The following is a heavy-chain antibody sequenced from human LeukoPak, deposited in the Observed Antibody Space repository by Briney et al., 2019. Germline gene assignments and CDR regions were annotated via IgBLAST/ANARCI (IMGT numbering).Heavy chain of an antibody. CDR2: INHSGST. CDR3: ARGLGYYYDSSGPQESVDV. D-gene: IGHD3-22*01. J-gene: IGHJ6*04. Sequence: PSETLSLTCAVYGGSFSGYYWSWIRQPPGKGLEWIGEINHSGSTNYNPSLKSRVTISVDTSKSQFSLKLSSVTAADTAVYYCARGLGYYYDSSGPQESVDVWGKGTTVTVSS. V-gene: IGHV4-34*01. CDR1: GGSFSGYY.